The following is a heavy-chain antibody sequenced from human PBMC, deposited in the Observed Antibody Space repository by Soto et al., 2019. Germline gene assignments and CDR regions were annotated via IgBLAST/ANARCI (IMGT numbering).Heavy chain of an antibody. V-gene: IGHV4-34*01. CDR1: GGFFSGYY. J-gene: IGHJ3*02. D-gene: IGHD2-15*01. CDR2: INHSGST. CDR3: ARVRGYGGNPGVAAFDI. Sequence: QVPVQQWGAGLLKPSETLAPTCAVYGGFFSGYYWSWIRQPPGKGLGLIGEINHSGSTNYNPSLKSRVTISVDTSKNQFSLKLSSVTAADTAVYYCARVRGYGGNPGVAAFDIWGQGTMVTVSS.